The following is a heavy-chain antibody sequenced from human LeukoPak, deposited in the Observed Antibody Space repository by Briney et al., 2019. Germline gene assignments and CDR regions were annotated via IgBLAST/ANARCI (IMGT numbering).Heavy chain of an antibody. J-gene: IGHJ6*02. CDR2: ISSSSSYI. Sequence: GGSLRLSCAASGFTFNAFGMNWVRQAPGKGLEWVSSISSSSSYIYYADSVKGRFTISRDNAKNSLYLQMNSLRAEDTAVYYCARKWELLNYYYGMDVWGQGTTVTVSS. V-gene: IGHV3-21*01. D-gene: IGHD1-26*01. CDR3: ARKWELLNYYYGMDV. CDR1: GFTFNAFG.